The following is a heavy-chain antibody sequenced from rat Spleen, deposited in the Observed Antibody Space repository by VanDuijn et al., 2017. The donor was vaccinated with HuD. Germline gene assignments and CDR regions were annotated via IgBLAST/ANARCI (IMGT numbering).Heavy chain of an antibody. CDR2: IWAGGST. D-gene: IGHD5-1*01. CDR3: TRSNWDLPYWYFDF. J-gene: IGHJ1*01. CDR1: GFSLTSNG. V-gene: IGHV2-72*01. Sequence: QVQLKESGPGLMQPSETLSLTCTVSGFSLTSNGVGWVRQPLGKGLVWMGTIWAGGSTNYNSAVQSRLSISRDTSKSQVFLKMNSLQTDDTAIYFCTRSNWDLPYWYFDFWGPGTMVTVSS.